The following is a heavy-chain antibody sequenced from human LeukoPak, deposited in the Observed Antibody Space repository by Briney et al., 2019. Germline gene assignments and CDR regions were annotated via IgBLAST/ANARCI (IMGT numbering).Heavy chain of an antibody. CDR3: ARRSPGGAADY. CDR1: GGSISSYF. D-gene: IGHD1-26*01. CDR2: IYYSGST. Sequence: SETLSLTCTVSGGSISSYFWSWIRQPPGKGLEWIGYIYYSGSTNYNPSLKGRVTMSVDTSKNQFSLKLSSVTAADTAVYYCARRSPGGAADYWGQGTRVTVSS. J-gene: IGHJ4*02. V-gene: IGHV4-59*08.